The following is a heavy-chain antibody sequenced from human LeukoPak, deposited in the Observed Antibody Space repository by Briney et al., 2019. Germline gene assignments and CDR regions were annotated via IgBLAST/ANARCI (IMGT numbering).Heavy chain of an antibody. CDR1: GGTFSNSA. J-gene: IGHJ5*02. CDR2: IIPILGIA. V-gene: IGHV1-69*04. Sequence: ASVKVSRKASGGTFSNSAFTWVRQAPGQGLEWMGRIIPILGIANYAQKFQGRVTITADTSTSTAYMELRSLRSDDTAVYYCARGRIAAANWFDPWGQGTLVTVSS. D-gene: IGHD6-13*01. CDR3: ARGRIAAANWFDP.